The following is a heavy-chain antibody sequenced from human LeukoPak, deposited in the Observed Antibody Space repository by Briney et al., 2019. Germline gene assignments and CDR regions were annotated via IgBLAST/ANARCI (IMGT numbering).Heavy chain of an antibody. V-gene: IGHV1-2*02. CDR2: INPNSGGT. Sequence: GASVKVSCKASGYTFTGYYIHWVRQAPGQGLEWMGWINPNSGGTNYAQKFQGRVTMTRDTSISTAYMELSRLRSDYTAVYYCARASEVAARELFPCGYWGQGTLVTVSS. CDR3: ARASEVAARELFPCGY. J-gene: IGHJ4*02. D-gene: IGHD6-6*01. CDR1: GYTFTGYY.